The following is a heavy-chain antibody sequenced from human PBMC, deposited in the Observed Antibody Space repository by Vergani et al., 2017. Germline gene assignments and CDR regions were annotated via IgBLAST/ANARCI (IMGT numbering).Heavy chain of an antibody. Sequence: QLQLQESGPGLVKPSATLSLTCSVSGASIRSSNYYWGWIRQPPGKGLEWIASIYYSGSTYYNPSLKSRVTRSVDTSKNQFSLKLRSVTAADTAVYFCARHSTVEWLVKLGWIDPWGQGILVTVSS. CDR3: ARHSTVEWLVKLGWIDP. D-gene: IGHD6-19*01. V-gene: IGHV4-39*01. J-gene: IGHJ5*02. CDR1: GASIRSSNYY. CDR2: IYYSGST.